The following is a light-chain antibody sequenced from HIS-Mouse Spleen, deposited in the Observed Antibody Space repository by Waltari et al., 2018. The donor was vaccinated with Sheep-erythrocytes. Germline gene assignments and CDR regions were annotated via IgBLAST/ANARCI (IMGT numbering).Light chain of an antibody. J-gene: IGLJ3*02. Sequence: QPALTQPASVSGSPGQSITLPCTGTSSDVGSHNRALGYQQNPGKAPKLTIYEGSKRPSGVSNRFSGSKSGNTASLTISGLQAEDEADYYCCSYAGSSTPWVFGGGTKLTVL. CDR1: SSDVGSHNR. V-gene: IGLV2-23*01. CDR3: CSYAGSSTPWV. CDR2: EGS.